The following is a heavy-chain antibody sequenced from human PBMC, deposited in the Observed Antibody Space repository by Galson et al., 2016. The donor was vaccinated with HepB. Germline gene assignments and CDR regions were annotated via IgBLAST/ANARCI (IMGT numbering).Heavy chain of an antibody. D-gene: IGHD2-2*01. J-gene: IGHJ5*02. Sequence: SLRLSCAASGFTFSSYAMSWVRQAPGKGLEWVSGISGSGNSPYYADSVKGRFTISRDNSKNTLYLQMNSLRVDDTAVYYCAKEGAPRYCMRTSCQNWFDPWGQGTLVTVSA. CDR2: ISGSGNSP. CDR3: AKEGAPRYCMRTSCQNWFDP. CDR1: GFTFSSYA. V-gene: IGHV3-23*01.